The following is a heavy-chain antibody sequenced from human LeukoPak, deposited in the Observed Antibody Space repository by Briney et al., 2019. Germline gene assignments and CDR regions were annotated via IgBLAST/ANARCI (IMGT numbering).Heavy chain of an antibody. D-gene: IGHD3-22*01. Sequence: GASVKVSCKVSGYTLTELSMHWVRQAPGKGLEWMGGFDPEDGETTIYAQKFQGRLTMTRDTSISTAYMELSSLRSEDTAVYYCARLSQTPDYYSNGGYYYLGYWGQGTPVTVSS. CDR1: GYTLTELS. CDR2: FDPEDGETT. CDR3: ARLSQTPDYYSNGGYYYLGY. V-gene: IGHV1-24*01. J-gene: IGHJ4*02.